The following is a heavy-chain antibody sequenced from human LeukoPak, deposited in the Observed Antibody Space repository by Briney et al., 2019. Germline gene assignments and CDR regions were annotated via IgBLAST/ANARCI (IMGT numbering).Heavy chain of an antibody. Sequence: PSETLSLTCTVSGGSISDYYWSWIRQPPGKGLEWIGYINYRGNTNYNPSLKSRVTISVDTSKNQFSPRLTSVTAADTAVFYCAREGRQDYVYFDYWGQGSLVTVSS. J-gene: IGHJ4*02. CDR2: INYRGNT. CDR3: AREGRQDYVYFDY. D-gene: IGHD4-17*01. CDR1: GGSISDYY. V-gene: IGHV4-59*01.